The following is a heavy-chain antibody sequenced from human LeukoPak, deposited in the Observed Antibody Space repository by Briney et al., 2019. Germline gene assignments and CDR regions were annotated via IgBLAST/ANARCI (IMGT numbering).Heavy chain of an antibody. D-gene: IGHD3-3*02. CDR2: INPNSGGT. CDR3: TTSFPSIGPSPFDY. Sequence: ASVKVSCKASGYTFTGYYMHGVRQAPGQGLEWMGWINPNSGGTNYAQKFQGRVTMTRDTSFSTAYMELSSLRSDDTAVYYCTTSFPSIGPSPFDYWGQGTLVTVSS. CDR1: GYTFTGYY. V-gene: IGHV1-2*02. J-gene: IGHJ4*02.